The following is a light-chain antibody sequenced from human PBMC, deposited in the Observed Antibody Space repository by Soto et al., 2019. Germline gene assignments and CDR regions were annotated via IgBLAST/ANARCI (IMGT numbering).Light chain of an antibody. CDR2: EVS. V-gene: IGLV2-14*01. J-gene: IGLJ1*01. CDR1: SSDVGAYTS. Sequence: QSALTQPASVSGSPGQSITISCTGTSSDVGAYTSVSWYQQHPGKAPKLIIYEVSNRPPGISTRFSGSKSASTASLTISGLQAEDEAHYYCSSYTSANRDYVFATGTKVTVL. CDR3: SSYTSANRDYV.